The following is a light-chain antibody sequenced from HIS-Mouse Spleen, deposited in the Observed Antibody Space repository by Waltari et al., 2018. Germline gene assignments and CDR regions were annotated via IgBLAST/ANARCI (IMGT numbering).Light chain of an antibody. Sequence: QSALTKPASVSGSPGQSITISCTGTSSDFGSYNLFSWYQQHPGKAPKLMIYEGSKRPSGVSNRFSGSKSGNTASLTISGLQAEDEADYYCCSYAGSSTWVFGGGTKLTVL. V-gene: IGLV2-23*01. CDR2: EGS. CDR3: CSYAGSSTWV. J-gene: IGLJ3*02. CDR1: SSDFGSYNL.